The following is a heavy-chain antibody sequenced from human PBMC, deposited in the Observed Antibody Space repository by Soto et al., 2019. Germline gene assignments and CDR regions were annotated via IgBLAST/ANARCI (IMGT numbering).Heavy chain of an antibody. CDR2: INPNSGGT. J-gene: IGHJ6*02. CDR1: GYPFTGYY. Sequence: DSVKGCSKSSGYPFTGYYIHSVRQAPGQGLEWMGWINPNSGGTNYAQKFQGWVTMTRDTSISTAYMELSRLRSDDTALYYCARLKPIGYYGMDVWGQGTTVNVSS. V-gene: IGHV1-2*04. D-gene: IGHD3-10*01. CDR3: ARLKPIGYYGMDV.